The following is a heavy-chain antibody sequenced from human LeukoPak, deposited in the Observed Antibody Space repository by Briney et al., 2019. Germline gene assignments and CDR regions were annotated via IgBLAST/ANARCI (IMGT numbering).Heavy chain of an antibody. Sequence: SETLSLTCTVSGGSISSYYWSWIRQPPGKGQEWIGSIYYSGSTNYNPSLKSRVTISVDTSKNQFSLKLSSVTAADTAVYHCARDRGSSDSRGYYYYYGMDVWGQGTTVTVSS. D-gene: IGHD2-2*01. V-gene: IGHV4-59*01. CDR3: ARDRGSSDSRGYYYYYGMDV. CDR1: GGSISSYY. J-gene: IGHJ6*02. CDR2: IYYSGST.